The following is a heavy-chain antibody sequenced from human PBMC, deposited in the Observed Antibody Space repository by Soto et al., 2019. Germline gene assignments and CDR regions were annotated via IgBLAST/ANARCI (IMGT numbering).Heavy chain of an antibody. CDR3: ARIQLAAYAFDI. V-gene: IGHV3-11*06. J-gene: IGHJ3*02. Sequence: GESLKISCAASGFTLSDYFMAWVRQSPRQGLEWISSSSSSGGYITYADSVRGRFTISRDNAKSSLYLQMNSLRAEDSAVYYCARIQLAAYAFDIWGQGALVTVSS. CDR1: GFTLSDYF. CDR2: SSSSGGYI. D-gene: IGHD6-25*01.